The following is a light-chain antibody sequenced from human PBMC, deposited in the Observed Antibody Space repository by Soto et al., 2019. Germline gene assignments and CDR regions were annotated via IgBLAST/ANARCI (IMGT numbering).Light chain of an antibody. Sequence: QTVVTQEPSLTVSPGGTVTLTCASSTGVVSSGYYPNWFQQKPGQAPKSLIYSTTNKHSWTPARFSGSVIGGKAALTLSGVQPEDEADYYCLLFYGGTQVVFGGGTQLTVL. CDR1: TGVVSSGYY. CDR2: STT. V-gene: IGLV7-43*01. J-gene: IGLJ3*02. CDR3: LLFYGGTQVV.